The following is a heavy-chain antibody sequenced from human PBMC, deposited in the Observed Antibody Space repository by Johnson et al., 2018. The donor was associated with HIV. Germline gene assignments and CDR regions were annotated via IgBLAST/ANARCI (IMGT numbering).Heavy chain of an antibody. CDR1: GFTFDDYA. Sequence: VESGGGLVQPGRSLRLSCAASGFTFDDYAMHWVRQAPGKGLEWVSGISWNSGSIGYADSVKGRFTISRDNAKNSLYLQMNSLRAEDTAVYYCARDEVAGAFDIWGQGTMVTVSS. CDR2: ISWNSGSI. CDR3: ARDEVAGAFDI. J-gene: IGHJ3*02. V-gene: IGHV3-9*01.